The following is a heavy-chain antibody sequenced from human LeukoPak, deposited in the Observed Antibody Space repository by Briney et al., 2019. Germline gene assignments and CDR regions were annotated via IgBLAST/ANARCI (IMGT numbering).Heavy chain of an antibody. CDR3: ARAFGYSYGYGWFDY. D-gene: IGHD5-18*01. CDR1: GGSISSYY. Sequence: SETLSLTCIVSGGSISSYYWSWIRQPPGKGLEWIGYIYYSGSTNYNPSLKSRVTISVDTSKNQFSLKLSSVTAADTAVYYCARAFGYSYGYGWFDYWGQGTLVTVSS. V-gene: IGHV4-59*01. J-gene: IGHJ4*02. CDR2: IYYSGST.